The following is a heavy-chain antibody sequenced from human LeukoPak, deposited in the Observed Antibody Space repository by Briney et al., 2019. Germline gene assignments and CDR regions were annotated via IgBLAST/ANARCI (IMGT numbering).Heavy chain of an antibody. V-gene: IGHV3-66*04. CDR1: GFTFSNYA. D-gene: IGHD3-22*01. Sequence: GGSLRLSCTASGFTFSNYAITWVRQAPGKGLEWVSVIYSGGSTYYADSVKGRFTISRDNSKNTLYLQMNSLRAEDTAVYYCARHYYYDSSGYYSYLDYWGQGTLVTVSS. J-gene: IGHJ4*02. CDR3: ARHYYYDSSGYYSYLDY. CDR2: IYSGGST.